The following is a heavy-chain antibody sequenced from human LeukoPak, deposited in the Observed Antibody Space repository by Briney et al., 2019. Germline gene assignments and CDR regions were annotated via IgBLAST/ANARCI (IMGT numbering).Heavy chain of an antibody. V-gene: IGHV1-2*06. CDR3: ARDLVYYDSSGYVRDYYYYMDV. CDR2: INPNSGGT. Sequence: ASVKVSCKASGYTFTGYYMHWVRQAPGQGLEWMGRINPNSGGTNYAQKFQGRVTVTRDTSISTAYMELSRLRSEDTAVYYCARDLVYYDSSGYVRDYYYYMDVWGKGTTVTVSS. J-gene: IGHJ6*03. CDR1: GYTFTGYY. D-gene: IGHD3-22*01.